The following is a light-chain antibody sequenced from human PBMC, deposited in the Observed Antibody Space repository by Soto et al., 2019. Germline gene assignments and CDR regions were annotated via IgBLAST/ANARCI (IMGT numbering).Light chain of an antibody. V-gene: IGLV1-51*02. CDR2: END. CDR3: GTWXXSLXXGV. CDR1: SSNIGKNY. Sequence: QAVVTQPPSVSAAPGQKVTISCSGSSSNIGKNYVSWYQQLPGTAPKLLIYENDKRPSGIPDRFSGSKTGTSATLGITGLXXGDEXDYHCGTWXXSLXXGVFGTGT. J-gene: IGLJ1*01.